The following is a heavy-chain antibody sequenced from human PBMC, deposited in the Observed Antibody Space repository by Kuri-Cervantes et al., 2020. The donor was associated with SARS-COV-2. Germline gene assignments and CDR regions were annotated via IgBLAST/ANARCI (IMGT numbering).Heavy chain of an antibody. CDR3: ARLLIAAAGPDFDY. CDR1: GDSVSSNSAA. Sequence: SCAISGDSVSSNSAAWNWIRQSPSRGLEWLGRTYYRSKWYNDYAVSVKSRITINPDTSKNQFSLQLNSVTPEDTAVYYCARLLIAAAGPDFDYWGQGTLVTVSS. D-gene: IGHD6-13*01. V-gene: IGHV6-1*01. CDR2: TYYRSKWYN. J-gene: IGHJ4*02.